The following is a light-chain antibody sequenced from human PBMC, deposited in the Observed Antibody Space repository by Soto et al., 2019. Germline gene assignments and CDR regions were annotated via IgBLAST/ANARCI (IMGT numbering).Light chain of an antibody. V-gene: IGKV1-5*03. Sequence: DIQMTQSPSTLSASVGDRVTITCRASQTIINWLAWYQQKPGKAPKLLIYKASTLEGVVTSRFSGSGSETEFTLTINSLQPDDSATYYCQQYHTYWWTFGQGTKVDIK. CDR2: KAS. CDR3: QQYHTYWWT. CDR1: QTIINW. J-gene: IGKJ1*01.